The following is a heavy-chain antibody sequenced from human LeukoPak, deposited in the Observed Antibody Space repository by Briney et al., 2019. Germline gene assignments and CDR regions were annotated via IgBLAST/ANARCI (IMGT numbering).Heavy chain of an antibody. V-gene: IGHV3-48*03. CDR1: GFTFSSYE. Sequence: GGSLRLSCAASGFTFSSYEMNWVRQAPGKGLEWVSYISSSGSTIYYADSVKGRFTISRDNAKNSLYLQMNSLRAEDTAVYYCVRNGDQDFDYWGQGTLVIVSS. J-gene: IGHJ4*02. D-gene: IGHD2-21*01. CDR3: VRNGDQDFDY. CDR2: ISSSGSTI.